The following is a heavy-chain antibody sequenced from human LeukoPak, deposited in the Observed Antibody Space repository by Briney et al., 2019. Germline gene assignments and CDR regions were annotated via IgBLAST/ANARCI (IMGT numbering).Heavy chain of an antibody. CDR1: GFTFSNAW. Sequence: GGSLRLSCAASGFTFSNAWMSWVRQAPGKGLEWVGRIKSKTDGGTTDYAAPVKGRFTISRDDSKNTLYLQMNSLKTEDTAVYYCTTGIAAAALDAFDIWGQGTMVTVSS. V-gene: IGHV3-15*01. D-gene: IGHD6-13*01. CDR3: TTGIAAAALDAFDI. J-gene: IGHJ3*02. CDR2: IKSKTDGGTT.